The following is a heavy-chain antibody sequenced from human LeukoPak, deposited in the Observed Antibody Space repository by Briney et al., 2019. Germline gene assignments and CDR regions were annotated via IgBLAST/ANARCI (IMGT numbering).Heavy chain of an antibody. D-gene: IGHD6-19*01. Sequence: GGSLRLSCAAPGFIFDNYAIHWVRQAPGKGLEWVSLVSGDGGSTFYADSVRGRFTISRDNTRKSLSLQMSSLRSEDTALYYCARESETSGWYDYWGQGTLVTVSS. CDR1: GFIFDNYA. V-gene: IGHV3-43*02. J-gene: IGHJ4*02. CDR2: VSGDGGST. CDR3: ARESETSGWYDY.